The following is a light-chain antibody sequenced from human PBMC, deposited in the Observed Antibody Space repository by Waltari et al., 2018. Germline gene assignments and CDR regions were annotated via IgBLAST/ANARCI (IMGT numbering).Light chain of an antibody. CDR3: QQYHAWPPLT. CDR2: AAS. V-gene: IGKV3-15*01. J-gene: IGKJ4*01. Sequence: EIVMTQSQATLSVSPGERAALSCRASQSVSSNLAWYQQRPGQAPRLLIYAASTRATGIPGRFSGSGSGTEFTLTISSLQSEDFAVYYCQQYHAWPPLTFGGGTKVEIK. CDR1: QSVSSN.